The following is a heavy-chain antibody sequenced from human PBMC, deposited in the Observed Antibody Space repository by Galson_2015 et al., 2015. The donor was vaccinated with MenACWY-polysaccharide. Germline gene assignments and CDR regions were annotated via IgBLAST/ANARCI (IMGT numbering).Heavy chain of an antibody. Sequence: SLRLSCAASEFTFSNYGMHWVRQAPGKGLEWMAVIWYDESDEYYADSVKGRFTISRDNSKNALYLQMNCLRAEDTAVYYCARADRNDGGRALDIWGQGTMVTVSS. CDR3: ARADRNDGGRALDI. CDR1: EFTFSNYG. D-gene: IGHD1-1*01. J-gene: IGHJ3*02. CDR2: IWYDESDE. V-gene: IGHV3-33*01.